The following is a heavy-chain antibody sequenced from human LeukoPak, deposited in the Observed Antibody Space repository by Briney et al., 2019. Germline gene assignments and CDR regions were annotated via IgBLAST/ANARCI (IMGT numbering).Heavy chain of an antibody. J-gene: IGHJ4*02. CDR3: AKGAYYHGSGRYFDY. D-gene: IGHD3-10*01. CDR1: GFTFNSYA. V-gene: IGHV3-23*01. CDR2: ISGSGGAT. Sequence: PGGSLRLSCAASGFTFNSYAMNWVRQAPGKGLEWVSAISGSGGATYYADSVKGRFTMSRDNSKNTLYLQMNSLRAEDTAVYYCAKGAYYHGSGRYFDYWGQGTLVTVSS.